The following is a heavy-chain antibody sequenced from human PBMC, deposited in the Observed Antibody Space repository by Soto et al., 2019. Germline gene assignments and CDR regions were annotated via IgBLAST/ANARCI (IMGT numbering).Heavy chain of an antibody. V-gene: IGHV4-31*11. D-gene: IGHD3-3*01. CDR3: ARAVGGVYSSGMDG. Sequence: QLQESGPGLVAPSQTLSLSCAVSGDSIGSGAFYWTWVRQVPGKGLEWIGFVSVSGNAFYNPSLKSRVAISIEASENQLSLRLLSVTAADAAVYFCARAVGGVYSSGMDGWGQWTTVTVS. CDR1: GDSIGSGAFY. CDR2: VSVSGNA. J-gene: IGHJ6*02.